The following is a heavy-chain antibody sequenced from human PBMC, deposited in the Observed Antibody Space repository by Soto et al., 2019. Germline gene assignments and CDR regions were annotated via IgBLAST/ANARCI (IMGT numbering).Heavy chain of an antibody. CDR3: ARGHSSGYSPP. CDR2: ISGSGVTI. V-gene: IGHV3-23*01. Sequence: GGSLRLSCAASGFTFVSYAINWVRQAPGRGMEWLSTISGSGVTIYYADSVKGRFTVSRDNSKNTVSLQMNSLRADATAVYFCARGHSSGYSPPWGQGTLVTVSS. J-gene: IGHJ5*02. D-gene: IGHD6-19*01. CDR1: GFTFVSYA.